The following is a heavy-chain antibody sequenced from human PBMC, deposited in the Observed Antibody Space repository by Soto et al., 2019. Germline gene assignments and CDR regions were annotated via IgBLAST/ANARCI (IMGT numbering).Heavy chain of an antibody. CDR3: ARANYYDSSGYYSFDY. CDR2: INHSGST. J-gene: IGHJ4*02. Sequence: SETLSLTCAVYGGSFSGYYWSWIRQPPGKGLEWIGEINHSGSTNYNPSLKSRVTISVDTSKNQFSLKLSSVTAADTAVYYCARANYYDSSGYYSFDYWGQETLVTVSS. D-gene: IGHD3-22*01. V-gene: IGHV4-34*01. CDR1: GGSFSGYY.